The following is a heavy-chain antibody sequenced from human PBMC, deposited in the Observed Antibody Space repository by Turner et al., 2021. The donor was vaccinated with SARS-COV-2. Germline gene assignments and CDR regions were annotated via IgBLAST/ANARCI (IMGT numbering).Heavy chain of an antibody. D-gene: IGHD2-2*01. CDR3: ARSRDGYIHS. J-gene: IGHJ4*02. CDR2: ITYDGSTK. CDR1: GFTFNTYA. Sequence: QVQLVESGGGVVQPGRSLRLSCAASGFTFNTYAMHWFRQAPGKGLEWVAGITYDGSTKFYADSVKGRFTISRDNSKSSLYVQMNSLRVEDTAVYYCARSRDGYIHSWGQGTLVIVSS. V-gene: IGHV3-30-3*01.